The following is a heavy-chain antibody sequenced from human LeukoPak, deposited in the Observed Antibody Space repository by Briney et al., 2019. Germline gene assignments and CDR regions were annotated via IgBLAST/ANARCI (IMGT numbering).Heavy chain of an antibody. CDR3: AKDRIAVAGPLGGPIDY. J-gene: IGHJ4*02. D-gene: IGHD6-19*01. CDR2: ISGSSSTI. CDR1: GFTFSSYS. V-gene: IGHV3-48*01. Sequence: GGSLRLSCAASGFTFSSYSMNWVRQAGGEGLEWASYISGSSSTIYYADSVRGRFTISRDNAKNSLYLQMYSLRAEDTAVYYCAKDRIAVAGPLGGPIDYWGQGTLVTVSS.